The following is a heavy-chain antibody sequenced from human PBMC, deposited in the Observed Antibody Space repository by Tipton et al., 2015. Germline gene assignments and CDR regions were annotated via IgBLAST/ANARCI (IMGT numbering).Heavy chain of an antibody. J-gene: IGHJ4*02. CDR3: ARDHSSWWD. V-gene: IGHV4-39*07. Sequence: TLSLTCTVSGGSISSSSYYWAWIRQPPGKGLEWIGSLYFSGRTHYNPSLKSRVTISVDTSKNEVSLMLNSVTAADTAVYFCARDHSSWWDWGQGTLVTVSS. CDR1: GGSISSSSYY. CDR2: LYFSGRT. D-gene: IGHD2-15*01.